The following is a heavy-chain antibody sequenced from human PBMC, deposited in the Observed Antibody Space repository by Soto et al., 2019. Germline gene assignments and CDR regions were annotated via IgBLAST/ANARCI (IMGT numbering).Heavy chain of an antibody. D-gene: IGHD6-19*01. CDR3: TRDRQFDY. CDR1: GFTFTNYV. V-gene: IGHV3-23*01. J-gene: IGHJ4*02. Sequence: GGSLRLSCAASGFTFTNYVMSWVRQAPGKGLEWVSTVRGSGGTTYYADSVKGRFTISRDNSKNTLRLQMNNLEAEDTAICYCTRDRQFDYWGQGTLVTVSS. CDR2: VRGSGGTT.